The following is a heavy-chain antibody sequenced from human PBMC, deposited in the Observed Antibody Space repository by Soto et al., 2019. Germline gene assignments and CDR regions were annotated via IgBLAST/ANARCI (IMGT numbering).Heavy chain of an antibody. CDR2: IIPIFGTA. CDR3: AREWQQLVGSFVY. Sequence: QVQLVQSGAEVKKPGSSVKVSCRASGGTFSSYPISWVRQAPGQGLEWMGGIIPIFGTANYAQKFQGRVTITADESTSTAYMELSSLRSEDTALYYCAREWQQLVGSFVYWGQGTLVTVSS. D-gene: IGHD6-13*01. V-gene: IGHV1-69*01. J-gene: IGHJ4*02. CDR1: GGTFSSYP.